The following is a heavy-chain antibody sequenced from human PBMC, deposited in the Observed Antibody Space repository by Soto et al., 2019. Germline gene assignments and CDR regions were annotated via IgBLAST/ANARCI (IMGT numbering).Heavy chain of an antibody. CDR1: GGSISSSSYY. D-gene: IGHD6-13*01. V-gene: IGHV4-39*01. J-gene: IGHJ4*02. CDR3: AGRSSWGPGY. Sequence: QLQLQESGPGLVKPSETLSLTCTVSGGSISSSSYYWGCIRQPPGKGLEWIGSIYYSGSTYYNPSLTSRVTISVDTSKNQFSLKLSSVTAADTAVYYCAGRSSWGPGYWGQGTLVTVSS. CDR2: IYYSGST.